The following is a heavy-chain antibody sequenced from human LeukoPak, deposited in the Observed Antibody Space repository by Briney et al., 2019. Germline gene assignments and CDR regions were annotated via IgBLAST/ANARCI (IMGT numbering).Heavy chain of an antibody. J-gene: IGHJ4*02. CDR1: GFTFSSYA. Sequence: GGSLRLSCAASGFTFSSYAMSWDRQAPGPGMEWDSAISGSGGSTYYADSVECRFTITRDNSKNTLYLQMNSLGAEDTAVYYCAEPEGGYYDIRPDWGQGTLVTVCS. CDR2: ISGSGGST. CDR3: AEPEGGYYDIRPD. D-gene: IGHD3-22*01. V-gene: IGHV3-23*01.